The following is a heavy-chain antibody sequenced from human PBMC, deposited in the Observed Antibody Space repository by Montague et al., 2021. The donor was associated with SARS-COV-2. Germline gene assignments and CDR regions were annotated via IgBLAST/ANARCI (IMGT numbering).Heavy chain of an antibody. CDR1: GVSITSYY. V-gene: IGHV4-4*07. D-gene: IGHD3-16*01. CDR2: IYASGST. CDR3: VRDGGNWYYFDY. J-gene: IGHJ4*02. Sequence: SETLSLTCSISGVSITSYYWSWVRKPAGKGMEWIGNIYASGSTNYSHYLKGRVRLSIDNPKNQFSLKLESLTAADTAVYYCVRDGGNWYYFDYWGQGALVTVSS.